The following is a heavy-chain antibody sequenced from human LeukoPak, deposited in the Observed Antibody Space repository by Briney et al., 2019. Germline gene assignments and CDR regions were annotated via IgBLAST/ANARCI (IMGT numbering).Heavy chain of an antibody. J-gene: IGHJ4*02. Sequence: SGPTLVNPTQTLTLTCTFAGFSLSTSAVGVGWIRQPPGKALERLAPPSWDDDKRYSPSLKSRLTITKDTSKNQVVLTMTNMDPVDTATYYCAHRLHDTAMATDFDYWGQGTLVTVSS. CDR2: PSWDDDK. D-gene: IGHD5-18*01. CDR1: GFSLSTSAVG. V-gene: IGHV2-5*02. CDR3: AHRLHDTAMATDFDY.